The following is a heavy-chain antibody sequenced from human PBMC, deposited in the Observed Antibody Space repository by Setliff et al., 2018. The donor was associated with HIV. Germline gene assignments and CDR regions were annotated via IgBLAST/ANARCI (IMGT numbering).Heavy chain of an antibody. CDR1: GGPMSGYY. V-gene: IGHV4-4*08. Sequence: SETLSLTCTVSGGPMSGYYWSWLRQSPVKGLEWIGYIYSSGTTNYNPSFKSRVSISLDTSRSQFSLMLSSVTAADTAIYYCAKYWRASGTYVFDIWGLGTVVTVSS. CDR2: IYSSGTT. J-gene: IGHJ3*02. CDR3: AKYWRASGTYVFDI. D-gene: IGHD2-15*01.